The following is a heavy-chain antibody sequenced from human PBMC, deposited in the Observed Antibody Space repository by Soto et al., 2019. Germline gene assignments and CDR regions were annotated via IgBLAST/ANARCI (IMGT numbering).Heavy chain of an antibody. CDR1: GFTFDDYT. V-gene: IGHV3-43*01. Sequence: PGGSLRLSCAASGFTFDDYTMHWVRQAPVKGLEWVSLISWDGGSTHYADSVKGRFTISRDNSKNSVYLQMNSLRTEDTALYYCAKGHTTGATGVDYWGQGTLVTVSS. CDR3: AKGHTTGATGVDY. CDR2: ISWDGGST. J-gene: IGHJ4*02. D-gene: IGHD1-1*01.